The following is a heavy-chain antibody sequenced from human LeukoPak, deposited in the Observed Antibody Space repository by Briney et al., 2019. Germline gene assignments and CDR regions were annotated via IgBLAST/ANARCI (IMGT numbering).Heavy chain of an antibody. CDR1: GGSFSGYY. CDR3: ARELAYCSGTSCYGGTFHI. Sequence: SETLSLTCAVYGGSFSGYYWSWIRQPPGKGLEWIGEINHSGSTDYNPSLKSRVTISVDTSKNQFSLKLTSVTAADTAVYCCARELAYCSGTSCYGGTFHIWGQGTMVTVSS. D-gene: IGHD2-2*01. J-gene: IGHJ3*02. V-gene: IGHV4-34*01. CDR2: INHSGST.